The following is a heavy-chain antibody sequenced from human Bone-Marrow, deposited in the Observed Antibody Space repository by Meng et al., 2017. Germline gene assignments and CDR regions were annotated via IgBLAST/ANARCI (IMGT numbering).Heavy chain of an antibody. CDR1: GFTFSSYA. V-gene: IGHV3-30*01. D-gene: IGHD3-10*01. CDR2: ISYDGSNK. CDR3: ARDRWILWFGGLDY. Sequence: GESLKISCAASGFTFSSYAMHWVRQAPGKGLEWVAVISYDGSNKYYADSVKGRFIISRDNSKNTLYLQMNSLRAEDTAVYYCARDRWILWFGGLDYWGQGALVTVSS. J-gene: IGHJ4*02.